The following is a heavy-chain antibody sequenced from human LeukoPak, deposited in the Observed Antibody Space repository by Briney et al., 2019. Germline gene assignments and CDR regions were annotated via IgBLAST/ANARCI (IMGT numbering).Heavy chain of an antibody. J-gene: IGHJ4*02. CDR3: ASYSSTYSKAFDY. CDR1: GGSISSGGYY. V-gene: IGHV4-31*03. Sequence: PSETLSLTCTVSGGSISSGGYYWSWIRQHPGRGLEWIGYIYYSGSTYYNPSLKSRVTISVDMSKNQFSLRLSSVTAADTAVYYCASYSSTYSKAFDYWGRGSLVTVSS. CDR2: IYYSGST. D-gene: IGHD3-22*01.